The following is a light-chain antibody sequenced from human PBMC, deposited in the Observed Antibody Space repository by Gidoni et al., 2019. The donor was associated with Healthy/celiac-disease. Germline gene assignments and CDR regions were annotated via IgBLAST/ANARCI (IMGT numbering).Light chain of an antibody. V-gene: IGKV1-33*01. J-gene: IGKJ4*01. Sequence: DIQMTQSPSSLSASVGDRVTITCQASQDISNYLNWYQQKPGKAPKLLIYDASNLETGVPSSFSGSGSGTDFTFTISSLQPEDIATYYCQQYDNFPLTFGGGTTVEIQ. CDR3: QQYDNFPLT. CDR1: QDISNY. CDR2: DAS.